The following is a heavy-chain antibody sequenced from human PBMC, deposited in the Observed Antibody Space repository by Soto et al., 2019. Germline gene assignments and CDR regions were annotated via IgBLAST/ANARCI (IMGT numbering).Heavy chain of an antibody. CDR2: INHSGST. CDR1: GGSISSGCYY. V-gene: IGHV4-39*07. J-gene: IGHJ6*02. D-gene: IGHD5-18*01. Sequence: SETLSLTCTVSGGSISSGCYYWIWIPQHQGKGLECIGEINHSGSTNYNPSLKSRVTISVDTSKNQFSLKLSSVTAADTAVYYCAGTPRSTDTAMVIYYYYGMDVWGQGTTVTVSS. CDR3: AGTPRSTDTAMVIYYYYGMDV.